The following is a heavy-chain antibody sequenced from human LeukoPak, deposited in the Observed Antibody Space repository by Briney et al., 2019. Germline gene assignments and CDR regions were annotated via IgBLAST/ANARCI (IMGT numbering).Heavy chain of an antibody. Sequence: PSETLSLTCAVYSGSFSGYYWSWIRQPPGKGLEWIGEINHSGSTNYNPSLKSRVTISVDTSKNQFPLKLSSVTAADTAVYYCARGNGQYDYVWGSYRPFDYWGQGTLVTVSS. CDR1: SGSFSGYY. CDR2: INHSGST. CDR3: ARGNGQYDYVWGSYRPFDY. D-gene: IGHD3-16*02. J-gene: IGHJ4*02. V-gene: IGHV4-34*01.